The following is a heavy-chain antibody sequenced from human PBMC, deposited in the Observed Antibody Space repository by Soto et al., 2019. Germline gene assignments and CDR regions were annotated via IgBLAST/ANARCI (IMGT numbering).Heavy chain of an antibody. D-gene: IGHD5-12*01. Sequence: PGGSLRLSCAASGFTFSSYAMHWVRQAPGKGLEWVAVISYDGSNKYYADSVKGRFTISRDNSKNTLYLQMNSLRAEDTAVYYCARFATHAYFDYWGQGTLSPSPQ. CDR3: ARFATHAYFDY. J-gene: IGHJ4*02. CDR2: ISYDGSNK. V-gene: IGHV3-30-3*01. CDR1: GFTFSSYA.